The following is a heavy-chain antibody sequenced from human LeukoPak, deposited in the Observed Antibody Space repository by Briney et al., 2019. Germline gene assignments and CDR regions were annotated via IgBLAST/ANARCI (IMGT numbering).Heavy chain of an antibody. CDR1: GFTFSSYS. D-gene: IGHD3-22*01. CDR2: ISSSSSYI. J-gene: IGHJ4*02. Sequence: GGSLRLSCAASGFTFSSYSMNWVRQAPGKGLEWVSPISSSSSYIYYADSVKGRFTISRDNAKNSLYLQMNSLRAEDTAVYYCARWMDSSGYSDFYWGQGTLVTVSS. CDR3: ARWMDSSGYSDFY. V-gene: IGHV3-21*01.